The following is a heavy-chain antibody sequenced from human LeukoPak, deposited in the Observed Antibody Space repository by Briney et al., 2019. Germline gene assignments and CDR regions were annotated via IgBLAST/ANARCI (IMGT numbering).Heavy chain of an antibody. CDR1: GFTFSSYW. CDR3: AKDGAAAGTGFDY. Sequence: PGGSLRLSCAASGFTFSSYWMSWVRQAPGKGLEWVANIKQDGSEKYYVDSVKGRFTISRDNSKNTLFLRMNSLRAEDTAVYYCAKDGAAAGTGFDYWGQGTLVTVSS. V-gene: IGHV3-7*01. J-gene: IGHJ4*02. D-gene: IGHD6-13*01. CDR2: IKQDGSEK.